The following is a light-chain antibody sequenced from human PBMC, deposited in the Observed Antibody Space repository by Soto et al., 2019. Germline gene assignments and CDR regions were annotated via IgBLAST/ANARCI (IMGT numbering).Light chain of an antibody. CDR3: QQYGSSPTWT. Sequence: EIVFPPSPGTLSLSPAEIATLSGRASQSVSSSDLAWYQQKPGQAPRLLIYGASSRATGIPDRFSGSGSGTDFTLTISRLEPEDVAVYYCQQYGSSPTWTFGQGTKVDI. V-gene: IGKV3-20*01. CDR1: QSVSSSD. J-gene: IGKJ1*01. CDR2: GAS.